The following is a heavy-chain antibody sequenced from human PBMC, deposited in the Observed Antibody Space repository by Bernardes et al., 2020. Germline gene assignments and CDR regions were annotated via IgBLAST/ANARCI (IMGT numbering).Heavy chain of an antibody. Sequence: ASVKVSCKASGYTFTSYGISWVRQAPGQGLEWMGWISAYNGNTNYAQKLQGRVTMTTDTSTSTAYMELRSLRSDDTAVYYCAREQRFRGYSSGWSRPGYGMDVWGKGTTVTVSS. CDR1: GYTFTSYG. V-gene: IGHV1-18*01. CDR3: AREQRFRGYSSGWSRPGYGMDV. J-gene: IGHJ6*04. D-gene: IGHD6-19*01. CDR2: ISAYNGNT.